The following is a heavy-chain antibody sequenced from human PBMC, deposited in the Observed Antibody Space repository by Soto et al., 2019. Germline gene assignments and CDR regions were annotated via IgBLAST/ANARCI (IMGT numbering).Heavy chain of an antibody. V-gene: IGHV2-5*02. Sequence: QITLKESGPTLVKPTQTLTLTCTFSGFSLSTSGVGVGWIRQPPGKALEWLALIYWDDDKRYSPSLKSRLTIPNDTANNQVVLQMTNMDPVDTATYYCAHRSAYYYSWGYWGQGTLVTVSS. D-gene: IGHD3-22*01. CDR2: IYWDDDK. J-gene: IGHJ4*02. CDR1: GFSLSTSGVG. CDR3: AHRSAYYYSWGY.